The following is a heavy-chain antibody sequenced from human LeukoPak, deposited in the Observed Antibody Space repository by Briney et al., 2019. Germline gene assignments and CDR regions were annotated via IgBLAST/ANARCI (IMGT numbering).Heavy chain of an antibody. CDR1: GHTFTTYY. D-gene: IGHD1-14*01. CDR3: AKETPNTGWFDP. V-gene: IGHV1-46*01. Sequence: ASVKVSCKASGHTFTTYYVHLVRQAPGQGLEWMGVINPSGDGTNYPQRFQGRVTLTWDTSTSTVYMELSSLRSEDTAIYYCAKETPNTGWFDPWGQGTLVTVSS. J-gene: IGHJ5*02. CDR2: INPSGDGT.